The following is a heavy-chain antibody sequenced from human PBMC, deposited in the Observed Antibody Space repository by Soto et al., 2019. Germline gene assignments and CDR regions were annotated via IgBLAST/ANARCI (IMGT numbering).Heavy chain of an antibody. CDR3: ARERGGNYYLDDFDI. V-gene: IGHV3-23*01. CDR2: ISGSGGSK. CDR1: GFTCSSYA. D-gene: IGHD1-26*01. J-gene: IGHJ3*02. Sequence: EVHLLESGGGLVQPGGSLRLSCAASGFTCSSYAMSWVLQAPGTGLEWVSAISGSGGSKSYADSVKGRFTISRDNSKNALYLQMNSLRADDTAVYYCARERGGNYYLDDFDICAQGTMVTVSS.